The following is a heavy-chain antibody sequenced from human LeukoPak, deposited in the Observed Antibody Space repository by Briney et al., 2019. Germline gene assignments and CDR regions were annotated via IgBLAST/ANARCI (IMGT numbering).Heavy chain of an antibody. CDR2: ISSSGSTI. CDR1: GFTFSDYY. Sequence: PGGSLRLSCAASGFTFSDYYMSWIRQAPGKGLEWVSYISSSGSTIYYADSVKGRFTISRDNAKNSLYLQMNSLRAEDTAVYYCAREPYYDSSGYYSVHFGYWGQGTLVTVSS. J-gene: IGHJ4*02. D-gene: IGHD3-22*01. V-gene: IGHV3-11*01. CDR3: AREPYYDSSGYYSVHFGY.